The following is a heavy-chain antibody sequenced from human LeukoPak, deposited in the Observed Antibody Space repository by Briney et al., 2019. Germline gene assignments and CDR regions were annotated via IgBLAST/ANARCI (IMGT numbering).Heavy chain of an antibody. J-gene: IGHJ4*02. V-gene: IGHV3-23*01. CDR1: GFTFSSYG. CDR2: ISGSGGST. D-gene: IGHD3-22*01. Sequence: PGGSLRLSCAASGFTFSSYGMSWVRQAPGKGLEWVSAISGSGGSTYYADSVKGRFTISRDNAKNSLYLQMNSLGAEDTAVYYCARDSHPLYDSSGRAADYWGQGTLVTVSS. CDR3: ARDSHPLYDSSGRAADY.